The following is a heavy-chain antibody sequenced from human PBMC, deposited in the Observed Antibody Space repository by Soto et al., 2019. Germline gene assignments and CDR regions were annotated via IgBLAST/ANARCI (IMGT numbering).Heavy chain of an antibody. V-gene: IGHV3-53*02. CDR2: IYSGGST. Sequence: EVQLVETGGGLIQPGGSLRLSCAASGFTVSSNYMSWVRQAPGKGLEWVSVIYSGGSTYYADSVKGRFTISRDNSKNKLYLQIISLRAEDTAVYYCARDGTYCSGGSCYTSSGYYYGMDVWGQGTTVTVSS. CDR3: ARDGTYCSGGSCYTSSGYYYGMDV. D-gene: IGHD2-15*01. J-gene: IGHJ6*02. CDR1: GFTVSSNY.